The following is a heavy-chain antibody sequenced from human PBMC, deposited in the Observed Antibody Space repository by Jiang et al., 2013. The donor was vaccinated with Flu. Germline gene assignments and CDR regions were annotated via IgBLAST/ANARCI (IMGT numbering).Heavy chain of an antibody. D-gene: IGHD2-15*01. V-gene: IGHV4-4*07. CDR3: ATVDCSDGDIRPGGRFDY. Sequence: SGPGLVKPSETLSLTCAVSGVSPTIYYWTWIRQPAGKGLEWIGRIYTSGNTNYNPSLKSRVTMSIDTSKNHFSLSLTSVTAADTAVYYCATVDCSDGDIRPGGRFDYWGPGIGVAVSS. CDR1: GVSPTIYY. J-gene: IGHJ4*02. CDR2: IYTSGNT.